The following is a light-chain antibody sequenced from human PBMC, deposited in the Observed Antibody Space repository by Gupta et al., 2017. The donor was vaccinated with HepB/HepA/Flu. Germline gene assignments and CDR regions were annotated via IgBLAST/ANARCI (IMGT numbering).Light chain of an antibody. Sequence: QSALTQPASVSGSPGQSITISCTGTSSDVGGYNYVSWYQQHPGKVPKLMIYDVSKRPSGVSNRFSGSKSGNTASLTISGLQAEDEADYYCNSYTSSNTLVFGGGTKLTVL. CDR1: SSDVGGYNY. CDR3: NSYTSSNTLV. V-gene: IGLV2-14*03. CDR2: DVS. J-gene: IGLJ3*02.